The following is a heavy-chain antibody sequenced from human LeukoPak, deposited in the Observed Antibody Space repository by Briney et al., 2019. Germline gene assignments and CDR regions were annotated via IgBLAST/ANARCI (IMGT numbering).Heavy chain of an antibody. D-gene: IGHD3-3*01. V-gene: IGHV3-7*01. J-gene: IGHJ4*02. CDR2: IKQDGSEK. CDR1: GFTFSSYW. CDR3: ASDEYFWSGYYTDY. Sequence: QPGGSLRLSCAASGFTFSSYWMSWVRQAPGKGLEWVANIKQDGSEKYYVDSVKGRFTISRDNAKNSLYLQMNSLRAEDTAVYYCASDEYFWSGYYTDYWGQGTLVTVSS.